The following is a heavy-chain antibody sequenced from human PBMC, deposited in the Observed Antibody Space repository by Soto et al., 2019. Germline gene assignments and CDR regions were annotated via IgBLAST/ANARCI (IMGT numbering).Heavy chain of an antibody. D-gene: IGHD1-26*01. CDR3: ARWMSGGYSGWFDP. J-gene: IGHJ5*02. V-gene: IGHV1-18*04. CDR2: INVDNGET. Sequence: QVQLVQSGAEVKKPGASVKVSCTASGYNFMRYGFTWVRQAPGQGLEWMGWINVDNGETKYPQKIQGRVTMTTDTSTSTVYMEVRSLTSDDTGVYYCARWMSGGYSGWFDPWGHGTLVTVSS. CDR1: GYNFMRYG.